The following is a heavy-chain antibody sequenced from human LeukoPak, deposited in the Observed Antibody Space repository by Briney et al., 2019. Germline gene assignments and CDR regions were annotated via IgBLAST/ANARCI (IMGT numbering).Heavy chain of an antibody. Sequence: ASVKVSCKASGHTFTSYDINWVRQATGQGLEWMGWMNPNSGNTGYAQKFQGRVTITRNTSISTAYMELSRLTSDDTAVYYCASLAHFDGSTYYPDFWGQGTLVTVSS. CDR3: ASLAHFDGSTYYPDF. CDR2: MNPNSGNT. V-gene: IGHV1-8*03. CDR1: GHTFTSYD. J-gene: IGHJ4*02. D-gene: IGHD3-22*01.